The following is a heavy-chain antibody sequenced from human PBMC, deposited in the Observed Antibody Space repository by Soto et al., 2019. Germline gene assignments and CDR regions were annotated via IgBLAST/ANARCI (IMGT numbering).Heavy chain of an antibody. CDR2: MYNTGST. Sequence: PSETLSLTCTVSGGSISSRSGSRTYYWAWIRQPPGKGLEWIGYMYNTGSTVYNPSFKSRVTISVDTSKNQFSLKLNSVTAADTAVYYCARDLWGYCGTDCYPLDVWGQGTTVTVSS. V-gene: IGHV4-61*01. CDR3: ARDLWGYCGTDCYPLDV. D-gene: IGHD2-21*02. CDR1: GGSISSRSGSRTYY. J-gene: IGHJ6*02.